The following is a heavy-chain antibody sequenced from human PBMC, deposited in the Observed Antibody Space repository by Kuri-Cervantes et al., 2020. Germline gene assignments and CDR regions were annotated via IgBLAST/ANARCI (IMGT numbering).Heavy chain of an antibody. CDR2: IYSGGST. Sequence: GESLKISCAASGFTVSSNYMSWVRQAPGKGLEWVSVIYSGGSTYYADAVKGRFTISRDNAENSLYLQMNSLRAEDTAVYYCATSADSPGGDWGQGTLVTVSS. V-gene: IGHV3-53*01. CDR3: ATSADSPGGD. CDR1: GFTVSSNY. J-gene: IGHJ4*02. D-gene: IGHD3-22*01.